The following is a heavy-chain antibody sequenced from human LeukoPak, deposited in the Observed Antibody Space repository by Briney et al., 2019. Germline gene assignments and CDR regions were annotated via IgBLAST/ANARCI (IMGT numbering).Heavy chain of an antibody. D-gene: IGHD3-22*01. J-gene: IGHJ4*02. V-gene: IGHV4-31*03. Sequence: PSETLSLTCTVSGGSISSGGYYWRWIRQHPGKGLEWIGYIYYSGSTYYNPSLKSRFTISVDTSKNQFSLKLSSVTAADTAVYYCARVLPYYYDSSGSHDYWGQGTLVTVSS. CDR2: IYYSGST. CDR1: GGSISSGGYY. CDR3: ARVLPYYYDSSGSHDY.